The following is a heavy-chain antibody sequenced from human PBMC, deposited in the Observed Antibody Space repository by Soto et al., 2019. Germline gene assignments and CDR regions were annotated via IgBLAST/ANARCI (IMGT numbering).Heavy chain of an antibody. Sequence: PSETPSLTCTVSGAPITDSYWSWVRQPPEKGLEWIGYIYFSGVATYNPSLKSRATMSRDTSKNEFSLKLTSVTAADTAIYYCARGDSDLAVSEAAYWGQGTLVTVSS. D-gene: IGHD2-15*01. CDR1: GAPITDSY. CDR3: ARGDSDLAVSEAAY. CDR2: IYFSGVA. V-gene: IGHV4-59*01. J-gene: IGHJ1*01.